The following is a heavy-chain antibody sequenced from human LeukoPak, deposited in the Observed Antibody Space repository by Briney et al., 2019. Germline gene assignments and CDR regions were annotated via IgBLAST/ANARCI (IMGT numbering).Heavy chain of an antibody. CDR1: GFTFSSFS. CDR2: ISSSSSYI. D-gene: IGHD3-3*01. V-gene: IGHV3-21*01. CDR3: ARAHTIFGVVIYYYYYMDV. Sequence: PGGSLRLSCAASGFTFSSFSRNWVGQAPGKGLEWVSSISSSSSYIYYADSVKGRFTISRDNAKNSLYLQMNSLRAEDTAVYYCARAHTIFGVVIYYYYYMDVWGKGTTVTVSS. J-gene: IGHJ6*03.